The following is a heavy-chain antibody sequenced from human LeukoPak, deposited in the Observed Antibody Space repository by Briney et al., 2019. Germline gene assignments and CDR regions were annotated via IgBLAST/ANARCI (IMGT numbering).Heavy chain of an antibody. Sequence: SETLSLTCTVSGGSISSYYWSWIRQPAGKGLEWIGRIYTGGSTNYNPSLKSRVTMSVDTSKNQLSLKLSSVTAADTAVYYCAREYSSGWYLYYFDYWGQGTLVTVSS. D-gene: IGHD6-19*01. CDR3: AREYSSGWYLYYFDY. J-gene: IGHJ4*02. CDR2: IYTGGST. V-gene: IGHV4-4*07. CDR1: GGSISSYY.